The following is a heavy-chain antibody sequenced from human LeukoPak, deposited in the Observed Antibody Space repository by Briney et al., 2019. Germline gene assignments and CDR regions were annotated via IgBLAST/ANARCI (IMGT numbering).Heavy chain of an antibody. CDR2: ISGSGGST. CDR3: AQVRTGYYYFNLDY. V-gene: IGHV3-23*01. J-gene: IGHJ4*02. CDR1: GLTFSSNA. D-gene: IGHD3-22*01. Sequence: GGSLRLSCAASGLTFSSNAMSGVRQAPGKGLEWVSSISGSGGSTYYADSVKGRFTISRDNSKNTVYLQMNSLRAEDTAAYYCAQVRTGYYYFNLDYWGQGTLVTVSS.